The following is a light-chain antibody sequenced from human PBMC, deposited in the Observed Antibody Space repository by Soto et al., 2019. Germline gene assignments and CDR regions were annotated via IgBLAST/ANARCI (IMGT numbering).Light chain of an antibody. Sequence: QSALTQPRSVSGSPGQSVTISCTGTSSDVGGYDYVSWYQHHPGKAPKVMIYDVSRRPSGVPDRFSGSKSGNTASLTISGLQAEDEADYYCCSYAGSYTYVFGRGTKVTVL. J-gene: IGLJ1*01. CDR1: SSDVGGYDY. V-gene: IGLV2-11*01. CDR3: CSYAGSYTYV. CDR2: DVS.